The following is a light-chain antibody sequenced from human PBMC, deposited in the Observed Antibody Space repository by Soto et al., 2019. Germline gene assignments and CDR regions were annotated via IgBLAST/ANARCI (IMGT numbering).Light chain of an antibody. CDR3: HHYNNWPPRNT. J-gene: IGKJ2*01. V-gene: IGKV3-11*01. CDR2: DAS. CDR1: RSVSAS. Sequence: EIVLTQSPATLSLSPGERATLSCRASRSVSASLAWYQLKPGQAPRLLIYDASNRATDVPARFSGSGSETEFTLTISGLQSEDFGIYYCHHYNNWPPRNTFGQGTKVDIK.